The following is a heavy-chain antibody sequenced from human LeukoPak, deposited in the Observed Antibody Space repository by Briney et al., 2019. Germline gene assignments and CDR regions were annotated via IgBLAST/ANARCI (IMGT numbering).Heavy chain of an antibody. Sequence: PGGSLRLSCAASGFAVSSNYMSWVRQAPGKGLEWVSVIYSGGSTYYADSVKGRFTISRDNSKNTLYLQMNSLRAEDTAVYYCARDRGIAAAGLFGYWGQGTLVTVSS. V-gene: IGHV3-66*01. D-gene: IGHD6-13*01. CDR2: IYSGGST. J-gene: IGHJ4*02. CDR3: ARDRGIAAAGLFGY. CDR1: GFAVSSNY.